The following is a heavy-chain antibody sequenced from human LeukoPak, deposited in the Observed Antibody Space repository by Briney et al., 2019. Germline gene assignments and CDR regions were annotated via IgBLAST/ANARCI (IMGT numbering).Heavy chain of an antibody. CDR2: IIPIFGTA. D-gene: IGHD3-10*01. CDR1: GGTFSSYA. Sequence: SVKVSCKASGGTFSSYAISWVRQAPGQGLEWMGGIIPIFGTANYARKFQGRVTITADESTSTAYMELSSLRSEDTAVYYCASSLWFGELSNHPYYFDYWGQGTLVTVSS. V-gene: IGHV1-69*13. J-gene: IGHJ4*02. CDR3: ASSLWFGELSNHPYYFDY.